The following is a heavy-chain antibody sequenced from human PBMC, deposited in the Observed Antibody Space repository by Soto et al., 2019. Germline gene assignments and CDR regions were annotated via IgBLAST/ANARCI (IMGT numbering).Heavy chain of an antibody. J-gene: IGHJ6*02. CDR2: ISGSGGST. CDR1: GFTFSSCA. CDR3: AKVEYYDFWSGYYPINYYYYGMDV. V-gene: IGHV3-23*01. D-gene: IGHD3-3*01. Sequence: GGSLRLSGAASGFTFSSCAMGWVRQAPGKGLEWVSAISGSGGSTYYADSVKGRFTISRDNSKNTLYLQMNSLRAEDTAVYYCAKVEYYDFWSGYYPINYYYYGMDVWGQGTTVTVSS.